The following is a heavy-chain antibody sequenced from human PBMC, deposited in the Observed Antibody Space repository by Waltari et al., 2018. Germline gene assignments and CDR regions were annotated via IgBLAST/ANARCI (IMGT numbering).Heavy chain of an antibody. CDR2: ITTNNGNP. CDR3: AREVVPAAKIVVNWFDP. D-gene: IGHD2-2*01. CDR1: GYSFTNYA. V-gene: IGHV7-4-1*02. Sequence: QVQLVQSGSEWKTPGASVKVSCKAYGYSFTNYAINWVRQAPGQGLELMGWITTNNGNPTYTQGFRRRFVFSLDTAVSTAYLQINDLKAEDTAIYYCAREVVPAAKIVVNWFDPWGQGTQVTVSS. J-gene: IGHJ5*02.